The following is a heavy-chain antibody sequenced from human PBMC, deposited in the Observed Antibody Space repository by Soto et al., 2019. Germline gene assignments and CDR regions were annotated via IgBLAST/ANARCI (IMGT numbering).Heavy chain of an antibody. CDR1: GGSISSYY. V-gene: IGHV4-59*01. CDR3: ARGDPLLWFGEKVYYGMDV. D-gene: IGHD3-10*01. J-gene: IGHJ6*02. CDR2: IYYSGST. Sequence: QVQLQESGPGLVKPSETLSLTCTVSGGSISSYYWSWIRQPPGKGLEWIGYIYYSGSTNYNPSLKSRVPISVETSKNQFSLKLSSVTAADTAVYYCARGDPLLWFGEKVYYGMDVWGQGTTVTVSS.